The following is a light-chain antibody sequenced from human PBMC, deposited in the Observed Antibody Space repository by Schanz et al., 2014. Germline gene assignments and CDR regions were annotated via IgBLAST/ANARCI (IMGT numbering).Light chain of an antibody. J-gene: IGLJ3*02. CDR2: EVD. CDR3: CSYANDTIWV. CDR1: SSDVGRYDY. Sequence: QSALIQPPSVSGSPGQSVTISCTGTSSDVGRYDYVSWYQQYPGKAPRLMIYEVDKRPSGVPDRFSGSKSGNTASLTISGLQAEDEADYYCCSYANDTIWVFGGGTKLTVL. V-gene: IGLV2-11*01.